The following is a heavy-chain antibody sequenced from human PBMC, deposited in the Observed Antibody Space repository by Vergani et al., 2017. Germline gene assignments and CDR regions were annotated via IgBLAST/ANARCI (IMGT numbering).Heavy chain of an antibody. CDR2: IIPIFGTA. D-gene: IGHD3-16*01. Sequence: QVQLVQSGAEVKKPGSSVKVSCKASGGTFSSYAISWVRQAPGQGLEWMGRIIPIFGTANYAQKFQGRVTITADESTSPAYMELSSLRSEDTAVYYCAGPGGWAVFSPSPYGMDVWGQGTTVTVSS. CDR1: GGTFSSYA. V-gene: IGHV1-69*18. J-gene: IGHJ6*02. CDR3: AGPGGWAVFSPSPYGMDV.